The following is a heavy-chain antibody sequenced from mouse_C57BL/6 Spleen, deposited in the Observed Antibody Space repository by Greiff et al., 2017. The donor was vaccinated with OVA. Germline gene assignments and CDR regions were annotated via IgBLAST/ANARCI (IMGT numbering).Heavy chain of an antibody. Sequence: EVKLMESGGGLVKPGGSLKLSCAASGFTFSDYGMHWVRQAPEKGLEWVAYISSGSSNIYYAETVKGRFTISRDKAKNTLFLHMTSLRSEDTALYYCSRPLLCGYFYVWGTWTTVTVSS. D-gene: IGHD2-10*01. CDR3: SRPLLCGYFYV. J-gene: IGHJ1*03. V-gene: IGHV5-17*01. CDR1: GFTFSDYG. CDR2: ISSGSSNI.